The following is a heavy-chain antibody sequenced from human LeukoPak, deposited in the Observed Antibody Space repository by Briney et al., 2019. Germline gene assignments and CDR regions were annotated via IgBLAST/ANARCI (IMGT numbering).Heavy chain of an antibody. Sequence: ASVKVSCKASGYTFTSYDINWVRQATGQGLEWMGWMNPNSGNTAYAQKFQGRVTMTEDTSTDTAYMELSSLRSEDTAVYYCATAPLFMGYYYMEVGGKGITVTISS. D-gene: IGHD3-10*01. CDR3: ATAPLFMGYYYMEV. CDR1: GYTFTSYD. J-gene: IGHJ6*03. V-gene: IGHV1-8*01. CDR2: MNPNSGNT.